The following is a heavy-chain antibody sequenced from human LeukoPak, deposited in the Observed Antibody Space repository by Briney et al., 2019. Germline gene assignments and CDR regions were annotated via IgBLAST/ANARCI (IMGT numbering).Heavy chain of an antibody. CDR3: ARGRAPMDV. Sequence: SETLSLTCAVYGGSFSGYDWSWIRQPPGKGLEWIGEINHSGSTNYNPSLKSRVTISVDTSKNQFSLKLSSVTAADTAVYYCARGRAPMDVWGKGTTVTVSS. V-gene: IGHV4-34*01. CDR1: GGSFSGYD. CDR2: INHSGST. J-gene: IGHJ6*03. D-gene: IGHD4/OR15-4a*01.